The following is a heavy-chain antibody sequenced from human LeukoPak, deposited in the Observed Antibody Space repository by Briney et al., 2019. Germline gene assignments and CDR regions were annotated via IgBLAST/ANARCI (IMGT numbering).Heavy chain of an antibody. CDR1: GYTFTGYY. D-gene: IGHD2-15*01. J-gene: IGHJ3*02. CDR3: ARYVGYCSGGSCYSGEEI. CDR2: ISAYNGNT. V-gene: IGHV1-18*04. Sequence: ASVKVSCKASGYTFTGYYMHWVRQAPGQGLEWMGWISAYNGNTNYAQKLQGRVTMTTDTSTSTAYMELRSLRSDDTAVYYCARYVGYCSGGSCYSGEEIWGQGTMVTVSS.